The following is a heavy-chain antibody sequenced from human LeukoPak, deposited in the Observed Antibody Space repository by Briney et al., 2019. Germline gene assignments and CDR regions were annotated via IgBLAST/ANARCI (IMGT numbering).Heavy chain of an antibody. V-gene: IGHV3-33*01. CDR3: ARDWGYSRPLGNDY. CDR2: IWYDGSNK. Sequence: GRSLRLSCAASGFTFGSYGMHWVRQAPGKGLEWVAVIWYDGSNKYYADSVKGRFTISRDNSKNTLYLQMNSLRAEDTAVYYCARDWGYSRPLGNDYWGQGTLVTVSS. CDR1: GFTFGSYG. D-gene: IGHD5-12*01. J-gene: IGHJ4*02.